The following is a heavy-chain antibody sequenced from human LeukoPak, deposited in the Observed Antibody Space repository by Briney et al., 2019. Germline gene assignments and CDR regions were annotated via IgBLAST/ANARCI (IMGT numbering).Heavy chain of an antibody. Sequence: SETLSLTCTVSGDSISSGTYYWTWIRQPAGEGLEWIVRMAVNGRTNYNPSLKSRLTMSVNTSQNQFSLRLTSVTAADTAFYYCARGDYDYLSGTYSFDLWGQGIRVTVSS. CDR3: ARGDYDYLSGTYSFDL. J-gene: IGHJ5*02. CDR2: MAVNGRT. CDR1: GDSISSGTYY. V-gene: IGHV4-61*02. D-gene: IGHD3-16*01.